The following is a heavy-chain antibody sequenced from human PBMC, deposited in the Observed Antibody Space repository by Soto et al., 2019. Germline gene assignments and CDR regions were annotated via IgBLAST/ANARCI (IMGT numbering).Heavy chain of an antibody. V-gene: IGHV3-53*01. Sequence: ELQLVEPGGGLIQPGGSLRLSCAASGLSVSSNYMSWVRQAPGKGLEWVSVIYSGGNTYYADSVKGRFTISRDNSKNTLYLQMNSPRAEDTAVYYCARLITGTAGGRLDPWGQGTLVTVSS. CDR1: GLSVSSNY. D-gene: IGHD1-20*01. J-gene: IGHJ5*02. CDR2: IYSGGNT. CDR3: ARLITGTAGGRLDP.